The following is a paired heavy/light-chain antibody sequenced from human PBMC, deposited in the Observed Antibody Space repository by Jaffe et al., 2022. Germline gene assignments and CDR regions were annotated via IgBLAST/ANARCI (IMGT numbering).Heavy chain of an antibody. J-gene: IGHJ4*01. CDR1: GFTFSSYA. V-gene: IGHV3-30*02. CDR2: VRYNGDN. CDR3: AKLCNGGSCYIDF. Sequence: QVQLVESGGGVVLPGGSLRISCAASGFTFSSYAMHWVRQTPGKGLEWVAFVRYNGDNYHADSVKGRFIISRDNSKNTLYLQMNNLRPEDTAVYFCAKLCNGGSCYIDFWGQGTLVTVSS. D-gene: IGHD2-15*01.
Light chain of an antibody. CDR2: AAS. J-gene: IGKJ1*01. V-gene: IGKV1-27*01. CDR1: QGISNS. Sequence: DIQMTQSPSSLSASVGDRVTITCRASQGISNSLAWYQQKPGKVPELLIYAASTLQSGVPSRFSGSGSGTDFTLTISSLQPEDVATYYCQKYNSAPWTFGQGTKVEIK. CDR3: QKYNSAPWT.